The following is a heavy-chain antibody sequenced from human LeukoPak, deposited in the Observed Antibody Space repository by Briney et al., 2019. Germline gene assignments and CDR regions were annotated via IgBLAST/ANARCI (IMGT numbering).Heavy chain of an antibody. J-gene: IGHJ1*01. CDR1: GGSISSYY. D-gene: IGHD3-10*02. CDR3: ARDSSDVRSLIAH. V-gene: IGHV4-59*01. Sequence: SETLSLTCTVSGGSISSYYWSWIRQPPGKGLEWIGYIYYSGSTNYNPSLKSRVTISVDTSKNQFSLKLSSVTAEDTAVYYCARDSSDVRSLIAHWGQGTLVTVSS. CDR2: IYYSGST.